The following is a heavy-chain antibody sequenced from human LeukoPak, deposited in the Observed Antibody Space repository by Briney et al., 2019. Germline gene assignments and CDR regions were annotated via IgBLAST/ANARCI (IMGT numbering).Heavy chain of an antibody. V-gene: IGHV1-69*13. D-gene: IGHD4-11*01. CDR3: ARALRDYSNYSGGWYFDL. Sequence: SVKVSCKASGGTFSNYAISWVRQAPGQGLEWMGGIIPIFGTANYAQKFQGRVTITADESTSTAYMELSSLRSEDTAVYYCARALRDYSNYSGGWYFDLWGRGTLVAVSS. CDR2: IIPIFGTA. J-gene: IGHJ2*01. CDR1: GGTFSNYA.